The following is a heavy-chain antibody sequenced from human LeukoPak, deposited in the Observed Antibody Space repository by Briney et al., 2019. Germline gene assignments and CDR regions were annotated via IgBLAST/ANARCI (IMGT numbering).Heavy chain of an antibody. V-gene: IGHV1-18*01. J-gene: IGHJ5*02. CDR3: ARDLVVRGLRPNWFDP. D-gene: IGHD3-10*01. CDR2: ISAYNGNT. Sequence: ASVKVSCKASGYTFTSYGISWVRQAPGQGLEWMGXISAYNGNTNYAQKLQGRVTMTTDTSTSTAYMELRSLRSDDTAVYYCARDLVVRGLRPNWFDPWGQGTLVTVSS. CDR1: GYTFTSYG.